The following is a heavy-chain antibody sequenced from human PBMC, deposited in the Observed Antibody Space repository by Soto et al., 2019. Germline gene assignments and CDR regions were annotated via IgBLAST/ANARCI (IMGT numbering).Heavy chain of an antibody. V-gene: IGHV1-3*01. CDR1: GYTFTSYA. CDR2: INAGNGNT. Sequence: QVQLVQSGAEVKKPGASVKVSCKASGYTFTSYAMHWVRQAPGQRLEWMGWINAGNGNTKYSQKFQGRVTITRDTSASTAYMELSSLRSEDTAVYYCARPHLLVDGAFDIWGQGTMVTVSS. D-gene: IGHD2-8*02. CDR3: ARPHLLVDGAFDI. J-gene: IGHJ3*02.